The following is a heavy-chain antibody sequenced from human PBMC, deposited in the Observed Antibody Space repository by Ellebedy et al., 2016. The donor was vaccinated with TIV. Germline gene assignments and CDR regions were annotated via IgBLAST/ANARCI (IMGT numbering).Heavy chain of an antibody. CDR1: GFTFSGVA. V-gene: IGHV3-23*01. J-gene: IGHJ4*02. Sequence: GGSLRLXXAASGFTFSGVAMTWVHQAPGKGLQWVSSIRSFDDSTYYADSVKGRFTISRDNSKNTLYLQMNSLREEDTAVYYCAKGTLSVPAADDYWGQGTLVTVSS. D-gene: IGHD2-2*01. CDR3: AKGTLSVPAADDY. CDR2: IRSFDDST.